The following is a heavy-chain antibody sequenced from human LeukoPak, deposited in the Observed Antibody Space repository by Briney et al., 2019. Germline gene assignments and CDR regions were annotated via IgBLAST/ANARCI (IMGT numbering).Heavy chain of an antibody. V-gene: IGHV3-30-3*01. J-gene: IGHJ4*02. CDR2: ISYDGSNK. Sequence: PGRSLRLSCVASGFTFSDLAMHWVRQAPGKGLEWVAVISYDGSNKNYADSVKGRFTISRDNSENTLYLQMNSLRAEDTAVYYCARDFLAHCRGGSCYSSALDYWGQGTLITVSS. D-gene: IGHD2-15*01. CDR3: ARDFLAHCRGGSCYSSALDY. CDR1: GFTFSDLA.